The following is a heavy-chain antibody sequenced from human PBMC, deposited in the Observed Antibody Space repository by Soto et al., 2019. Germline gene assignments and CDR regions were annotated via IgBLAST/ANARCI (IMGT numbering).Heavy chain of an antibody. CDR2: IYHSGST. D-gene: IGHD5-12*01. CDR3: ARRRGFPDYYGMDV. J-gene: IGHJ6*02. CDR1: GGSISSGGYS. Sequence: QLQLQESGSGLVKPSQTLSLTCAVSGGSISSGGYSWSWIRQPPGKGLEWIGYIYHSGSTYYNPSLKNRVTISVDRSKNQFSLKLSSVTAADTAVYYCARRRGFPDYYGMDVWGQGTTVTVSS. V-gene: IGHV4-30-2*01.